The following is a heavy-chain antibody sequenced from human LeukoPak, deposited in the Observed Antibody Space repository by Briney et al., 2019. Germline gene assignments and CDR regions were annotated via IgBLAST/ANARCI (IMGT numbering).Heavy chain of an antibody. CDR3: ARGRYSGYDVGYFDY. Sequence: ASVKVSCKASGYTFTGYYMHWVRQAPGQGLEWMGWINPNSGGTNYAQKFQGRVTMTRDTSISTAYMELSRLRSDDTAVYYCARGRYSGYDVGYFDYWGQGTLVTVSS. CDR2: INPNSGGT. CDR1: GYTFTGYY. D-gene: IGHD5-12*01. J-gene: IGHJ4*02. V-gene: IGHV1-2*02.